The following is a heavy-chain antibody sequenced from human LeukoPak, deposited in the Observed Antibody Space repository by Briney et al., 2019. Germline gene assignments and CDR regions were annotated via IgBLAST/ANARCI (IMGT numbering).Heavy chain of an antibody. CDR3: ARLPTFDAFDI. Sequence: SETLSLTCTVSGGSINSGSYYWGWIRQPPGKGLEWIGNIYYSGSTYYNPPLKSRVTIPVDTSKNQFSLRLSSVTAADTAVYYCARLPTFDAFDIWGQGTMVTVSS. CDR2: IYYSGST. J-gene: IGHJ3*02. D-gene: IGHD2/OR15-2a*01. CDR1: GGSINSGSYY. V-gene: IGHV4-39*01.